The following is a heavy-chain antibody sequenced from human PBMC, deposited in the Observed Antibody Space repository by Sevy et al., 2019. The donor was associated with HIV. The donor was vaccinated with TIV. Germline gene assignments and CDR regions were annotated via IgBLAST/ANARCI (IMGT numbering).Heavy chain of an antibody. Sequence: GGSLRLSCAASEFTFSDYYMSWIRQAPGKGLEWVSYISSSSSYTNYADSVKGRFTISRDNAKNSLYLQMNSLRAEDTAVYYCARDRIAARPDYWGQGTLVTVSS. CDR3: ARDRIAARPDY. CDR1: EFTFSDYY. CDR2: ISSSSSYT. V-gene: IGHV3-11*06. D-gene: IGHD6-6*01. J-gene: IGHJ4*02.